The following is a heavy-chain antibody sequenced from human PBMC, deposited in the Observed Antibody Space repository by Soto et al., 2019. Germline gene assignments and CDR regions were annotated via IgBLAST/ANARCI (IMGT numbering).Heavy chain of an antibody. CDR2: IYYSGST. CDR3: ARVLSAVGDYAYYFDY. V-gene: IGHV4-31*03. J-gene: IGHJ4*02. Sequence: SETLSLTCTVSGGSISSGGYYWSWIRQHPGKGLEWIGYIYYSGSTYYNPSLKSRVTISVDTSKNQFSLKLSSVTAADTAVYYCARVLSAVGDYAYYFDYWGQGTLVT. CDR1: GGSISSGGYY. D-gene: IGHD4-17*01.